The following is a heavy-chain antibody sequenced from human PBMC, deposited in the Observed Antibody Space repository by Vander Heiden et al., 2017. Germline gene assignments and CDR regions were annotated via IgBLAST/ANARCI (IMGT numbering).Heavy chain of an antibody. CDR3: ARGGRGYSYGIDY. J-gene: IGHJ4*02. CDR1: GFTFSSYD. Sequence: EVQLVESGGGLVQLGGSLRLSCAASGFTFSSYDMHWVRQATGKGLEWVSAIGTAGDTYYPGSVKGRFTISRENAKNSLYLQMNSLRAGDTAVYYCARGGRGYSYGIDYWGQGTLVTVSS. D-gene: IGHD5-18*01. CDR2: IGTAGDT. V-gene: IGHV3-13*01.